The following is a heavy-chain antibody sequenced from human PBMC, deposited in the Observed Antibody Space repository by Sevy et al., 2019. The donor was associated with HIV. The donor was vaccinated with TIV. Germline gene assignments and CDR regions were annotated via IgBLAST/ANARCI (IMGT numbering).Heavy chain of an antibody. D-gene: IGHD3-22*01. CDR1: GFTFNTHA. J-gene: IGHJ3*01. CDR2: PSGPAYKT. Sequence: GGSLRLSCAASGFTFNTHAMNWVRRAPGKGLEWVSSPSGPAYKTDYADSVKGRFTISRDNSQNTLHRQMSSLRADDTAVYYCAKALNPALESMLEVNLRTLKGFDVWGQGTVVTVSS. CDR3: AKALNPALESMLEVNLRTLKGFDV. V-gene: IGHV3-23*01.